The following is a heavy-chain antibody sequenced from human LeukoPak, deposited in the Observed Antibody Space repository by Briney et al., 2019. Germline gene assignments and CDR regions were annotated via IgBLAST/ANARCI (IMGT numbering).Heavy chain of an antibody. CDR3: ARESFGDYYFDY. CDR2: MSHDGSNI. CDR1: GFTFSSYG. Sequence: QPGGSLRLSCAASGFTFSSYGMHWVRQAPGKGLEWVAGMSHDGSNIYYADPVKGRFTVSRDNSKNTLYLQMNSLRVEDTAVYSCARESFGDYYFDYWGQGTLVTVSS. V-gene: IGHV3-30*19. D-gene: IGHD4-17*01. J-gene: IGHJ4*02.